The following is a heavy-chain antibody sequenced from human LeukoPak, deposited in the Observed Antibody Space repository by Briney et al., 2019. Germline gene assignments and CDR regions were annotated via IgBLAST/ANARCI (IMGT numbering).Heavy chain of an antibody. CDR2: IYYTGGT. V-gene: IGHV4-59*01. CDR3: TRGKWGFDY. Sequence: SETLSLTCTVSGGSNSDYYWSWIRQPPGKGLEWIGYIYYTGGTSYNPSLKSRVTISVDTSENHFSLKLSSLTAADTAVYYCTRGKWGFDYWGQGTLVTVSS. D-gene: IGHD1-26*01. CDR1: GGSNSDYY. J-gene: IGHJ4*02.